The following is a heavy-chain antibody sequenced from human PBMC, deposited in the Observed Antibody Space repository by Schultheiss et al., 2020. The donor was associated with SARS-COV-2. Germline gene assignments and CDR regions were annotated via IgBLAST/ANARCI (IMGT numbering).Heavy chain of an antibody. J-gene: IGHJ4*02. CDR3: ARATWEWLSPLHFDR. CDR1: GYNFNTYW. V-gene: IGHV5-51*01. D-gene: IGHD3-3*01. CDR2: IYPGDFDI. Sequence: GESLKISCEGSGYNFNTYWIGRVRQIPGKGLEWMAIIYPGDFDIRYNPSFQGQVTISVDKSITTAYLRWSSLKASDTAMYYCARATWEWLSPLHFDRWGQGTLVTVSS.